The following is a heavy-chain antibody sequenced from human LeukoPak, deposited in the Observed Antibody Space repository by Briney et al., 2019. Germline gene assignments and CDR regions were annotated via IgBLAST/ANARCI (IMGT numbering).Heavy chain of an antibody. D-gene: IGHD2-8*01. V-gene: IGHV6-1*01. J-gene: IGHJ3*02. CDR1: GDSVSSSSAA. Sequence: SQTLSLTCVISGDSVSSSSAAWNWIRQSPSRGLEWLGRTYYRSHWYTDYAISVKSRITINSDTSKNQFSLQLNSVTPEDTAVYYCARDPHWVYDTFDIWGQGTMVTVSS. CDR3: ARDPHWVYDTFDI. CDR2: TYYRSHWYT.